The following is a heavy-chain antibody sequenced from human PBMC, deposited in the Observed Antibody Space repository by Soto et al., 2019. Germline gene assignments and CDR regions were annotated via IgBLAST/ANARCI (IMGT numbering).Heavy chain of an antibody. CDR2: IYYSGST. Sequence: SETLSLTCTVSGGSISSYYWSCIRQPPGKGLEWIGYIYYSGSTYYNPSLKSRVTISVDTSKNQFSLKLSSVTAADTAVYYCARVRMSGYCSSTSCLYYYYYGMDVWGQGTTVTVSS. D-gene: IGHD2-2*01. V-gene: IGHV4-59*08. CDR1: GGSISSYY. CDR3: ARVRMSGYCSSTSCLYYYYYGMDV. J-gene: IGHJ6*02.